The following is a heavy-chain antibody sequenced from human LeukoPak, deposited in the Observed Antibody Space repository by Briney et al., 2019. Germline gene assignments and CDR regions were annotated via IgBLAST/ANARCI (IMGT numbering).Heavy chain of an antibody. CDR3: ARGYSVLRYFDSPGGY. Sequence: GASVKVSCKASGYTFTSYGISWVRQAPGQGLEWMGWISAYNGNTNYAQKLQGRVTMTTDTSTSTAYMELRSLRSDDTAVYYCARGYSVLRYFDSPGGYWGQGTLVTVSS. CDR1: GYTFTSYG. D-gene: IGHD3-9*01. J-gene: IGHJ4*02. CDR2: ISAYNGNT. V-gene: IGHV1-18*01.